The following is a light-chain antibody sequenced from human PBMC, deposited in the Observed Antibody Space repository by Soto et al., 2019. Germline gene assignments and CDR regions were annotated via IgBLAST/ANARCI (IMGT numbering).Light chain of an antibody. Sequence: IVMTQSPATLSVSPGERATLSCRASQSISSNLAWYQQKPGQAPRLLIYGASTRATGIPARFSGSGSGTEFTLTINSPQSEDSAVYYCQQHNQWPITFGQGTRLEIK. J-gene: IGKJ5*01. V-gene: IGKV3-15*01. CDR2: GAS. CDR3: QQHNQWPIT. CDR1: QSISSN.